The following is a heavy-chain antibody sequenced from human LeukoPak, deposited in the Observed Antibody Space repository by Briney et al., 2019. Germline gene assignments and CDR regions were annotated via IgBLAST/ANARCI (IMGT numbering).Heavy chain of an antibody. J-gene: IGHJ3*02. Sequence: VASVKVSCTASGYTFTSYGISWVRQAPGQGLEWMGWISAYNGNTNYAQKLQGRVTMTTDTSTSTAYMELRSLRSDDTAVYYCARDPELLWFGELSTWGNAFDIWGQGTMVTVSS. CDR2: ISAYNGNT. V-gene: IGHV1-18*04. D-gene: IGHD3-10*01. CDR1: GYTFTSYG. CDR3: ARDPELLWFGELSTWGNAFDI.